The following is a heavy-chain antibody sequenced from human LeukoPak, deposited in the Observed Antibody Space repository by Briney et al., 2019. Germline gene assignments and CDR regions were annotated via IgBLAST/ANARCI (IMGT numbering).Heavy chain of an antibody. CDR2: IKSKTDGGTT. J-gene: IGHJ4*02. D-gene: IGHD6-19*01. Sequence: GGSLRLSCAASGFTFSNAWMTWVRQAPGKGLEWVGRIKSKTDGGTTDYAAPLEDRFTISRDDSKNTLYLQMNSLKTEDTAVYYCTTAVKYTSGWLYFDYWGQGSLVTVSS. CDR3: TTAVKYTSGWLYFDY. V-gene: IGHV3-15*01. CDR1: GFTFSNAW.